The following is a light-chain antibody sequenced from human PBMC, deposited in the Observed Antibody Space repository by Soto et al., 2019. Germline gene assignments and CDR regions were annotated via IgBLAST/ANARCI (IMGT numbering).Light chain of an antibody. CDR2: EVT. Sequence: TQPPSASGSPGQSVTISCTGTSSDVGAYKYVSWYQQYPGKAPKLMIYEVTKRPSGVPDRFSGSKSGNTASLTVSGLQAEDEADYYCTSYVGNDIWVFGGGTKLTVL. CDR3: TSYVGNDIWV. V-gene: IGLV2-8*01. CDR1: SSDVGAYKY. J-gene: IGLJ3*02.